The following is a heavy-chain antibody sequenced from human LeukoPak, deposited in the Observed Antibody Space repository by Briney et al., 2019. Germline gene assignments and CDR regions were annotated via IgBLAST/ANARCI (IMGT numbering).Heavy chain of an antibody. CDR2: IKSKTDGGTT. CDR3: TTDPVGATPY. J-gene: IGHJ4*02. Sequence: GSLRLSCAASGFTFSNAFMSWVRQAPGKGLEWVGRIKSKTDGGTTDYAAPVKGRFAISRDDSENTLFLQMNSLKTEDTAVYYCTTDPVGATPYWGQGTLVTVSS. V-gene: IGHV3-15*01. CDR1: GFTFSNAF. D-gene: IGHD1-26*01.